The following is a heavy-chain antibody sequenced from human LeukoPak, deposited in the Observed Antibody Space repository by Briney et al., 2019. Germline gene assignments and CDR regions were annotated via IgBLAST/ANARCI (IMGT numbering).Heavy chain of an antibody. V-gene: IGHV4-39*01. J-gene: IGHJ5*01. D-gene: IGHD6-13*01. CDR3: ARHSVHSSSWFDY. Sequence: SETLSLTCTVSGGSISSNSFYWGWIRQPPGKGLEWIGSIYYSGSTYYNPSLKSRLTISVDTSKNQFSLKLSSVTAADTAVYFCARHSVHSSSWFDYWGQGTLVTVSS. CDR2: IYYSGST. CDR1: GGSISSNSFY.